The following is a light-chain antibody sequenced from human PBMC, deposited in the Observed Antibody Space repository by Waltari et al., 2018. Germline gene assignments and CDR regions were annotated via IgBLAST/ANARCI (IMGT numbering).Light chain of an antibody. Sequence: QSVLTQPTSASGTPGQRVTIFCSGILANSESNTVKWYRQLPATAPKLLIYGDNQRPSGVSDRFSGSTSCTSASLAISGLQSADEADYYCAGWDDSLNFPVFGGGSNLTVL. J-gene: IGLJ3*02. V-gene: IGLV1-44*01. CDR2: GDN. CDR1: LANSESNT. CDR3: AGWDDSLNFPV.